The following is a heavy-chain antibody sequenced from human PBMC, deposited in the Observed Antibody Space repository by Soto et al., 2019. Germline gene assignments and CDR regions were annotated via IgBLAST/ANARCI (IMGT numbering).Heavy chain of an antibody. V-gene: IGHV3-23*01. J-gene: IGHJ4*02. D-gene: IGHD2-2*01. CDR1: GFTFSSYG. CDR2: VSPTSDT. Sequence: GGSLRLSCAASGFTFSSYGMSWVRQAPGVGLEWVSAVSPTSDTFYADSVKGRFTISRDSSRNTVYLQLNSLRGEDTAVYYCAKQLGYCSRGNCYFDYWGQGTLVTVSS. CDR3: AKQLGYCSRGNCYFDY.